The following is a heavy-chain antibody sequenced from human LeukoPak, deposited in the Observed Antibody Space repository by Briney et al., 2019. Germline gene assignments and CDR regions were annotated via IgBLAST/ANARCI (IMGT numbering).Heavy chain of an antibody. Sequence: PGGSLRLSCAASGLTFSSYAMHWVRQAPGKGLEWVAVISYDGSNKYYADSVKGRFTLSRDNSKNTLYLQMNSLRAEDTAVYYCARAHMIVVVIIPPDYWGQGTLVTVSS. CDR1: GLTFSSYA. CDR3: ARAHMIVVVIIPPDY. D-gene: IGHD3-22*01. V-gene: IGHV3-30-3*01. J-gene: IGHJ4*02. CDR2: ISYDGSNK.